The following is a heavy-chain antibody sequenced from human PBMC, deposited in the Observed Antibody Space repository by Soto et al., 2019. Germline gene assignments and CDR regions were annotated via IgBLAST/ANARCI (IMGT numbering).Heavy chain of an antibody. J-gene: IGHJ4*02. CDR1: GGSISSGGYS. CDR3: AGVRIGTSRDY. D-gene: IGHD2-2*01. Sequence: QLQLQESGSGLVKPSQTLSLTCAVSGGSISSGGYSWSWIRQPPGKGLEWIGYIYHSGSTYYNPSLESRVTISVDRSKTQFSRKLSSVTAADTAVYYCAGVRIGTSRDYWGQGTLVTVSS. CDR2: IYHSGST. V-gene: IGHV4-30-2*01.